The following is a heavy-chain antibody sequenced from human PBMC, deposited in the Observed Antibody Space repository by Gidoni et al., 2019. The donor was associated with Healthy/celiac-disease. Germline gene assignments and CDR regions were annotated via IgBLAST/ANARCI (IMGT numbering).Heavy chain of an antibody. D-gene: IGHD6-13*01. CDR1: GFTFRSYS. CDR2: ISSSSSYI. J-gene: IGHJ4*02. Sequence: EVQLVESGGGLVKPGGSLRRSCAASGFTFRSYSMNWVRQAPGKGLEWVSSISSSSSYIYYADSVKGRFTISRDNAKNSLYLQMNSLRAEDTAVYYCARGTKPIAAAGRIDYWGQGTLVTVSS. CDR3: ARGTKPIAAAGRIDY. V-gene: IGHV3-21*01.